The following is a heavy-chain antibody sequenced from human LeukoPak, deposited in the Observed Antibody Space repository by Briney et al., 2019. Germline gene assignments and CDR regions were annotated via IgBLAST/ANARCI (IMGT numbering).Heavy chain of an antibody. V-gene: IGHV1-18*01. CDR1: GYTFTSYG. CDR2: ISAYNGNT. Sequence: GASVKVSCKASGYTFTSYGVTWVRQAPGQGLEWMGWISAYNGNTNYAQKLQGRVTITTDTSTSTAYMELRSLRSDDSAVYYCARSVGAAPNSNFDYWGQGTLVTVSS. CDR3: ARSVGAAPNSNFDY. D-gene: IGHD4-23*01. J-gene: IGHJ4*02.